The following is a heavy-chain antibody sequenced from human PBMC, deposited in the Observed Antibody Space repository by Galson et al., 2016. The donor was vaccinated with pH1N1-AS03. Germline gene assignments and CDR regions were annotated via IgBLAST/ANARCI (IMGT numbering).Heavy chain of an antibody. CDR1: GFTFRSYW. Sequence: SLRLSCAASGFTFRSYWMSWVRQAPGKGLEWVANIKEDGSEKYFVASVKGRFTISRDNAKNSLYLQMNSPRAEDTAVYYCARSIVGRFTYYLDKWGQGTLVTVSS. J-gene: IGHJ4*02. V-gene: IGHV3-7*01. CDR3: ARSIVGRFTYYLDK. D-gene: IGHD1-26*01. CDR2: IKEDGSEK.